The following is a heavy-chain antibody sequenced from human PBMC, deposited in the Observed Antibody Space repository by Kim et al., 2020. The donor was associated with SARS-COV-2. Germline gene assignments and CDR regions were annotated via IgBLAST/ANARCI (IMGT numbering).Heavy chain of an antibody. CDR1: GYTFTSYD. CDR3: ARGVVPAAMIYYYYMDV. V-gene: IGHV1-8*01. CDR2: MNPNSGNT. D-gene: IGHD2-2*01. J-gene: IGHJ6*03. Sequence: ASVKVSCKASGYTFTSYDINWVRQATGQGLEWMGWMNPNSGNTGYAQKFQGRVTMTRNTSLSTAYMELSSLRSEDTAVYYCARGVVPAAMIYYYYMDVWGKGTTVTVSS.